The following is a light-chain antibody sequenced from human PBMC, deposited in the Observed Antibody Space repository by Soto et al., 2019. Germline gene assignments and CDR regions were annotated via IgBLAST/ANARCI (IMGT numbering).Light chain of an antibody. Sequence: DIQMTQSPSSLSASVGDRVTITFRASQGISNYLAWYQQKPVKVPKLLIYAASTLQSGLPSRFSGRGSGTDFTLTINSPQPEDVATYYCQNYNSAPRSFGGGTKVEIK. CDR1: QGISNY. CDR3: QNYNSAPRS. J-gene: IGKJ4*01. CDR2: AAS. V-gene: IGKV1-27*01.